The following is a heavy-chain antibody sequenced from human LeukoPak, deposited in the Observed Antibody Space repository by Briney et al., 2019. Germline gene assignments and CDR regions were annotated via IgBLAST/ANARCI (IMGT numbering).Heavy chain of an antibody. J-gene: IGHJ4*02. CDR2: ISSSSSTI. V-gene: IGHV3-48*02. Sequence: PGGSLRLSCAASGFTFSSYSMSWVRQAPGKGLEWVSYISSSSSTIYYADSVKGRFTISRDNAKDSLYLQMSSLRDEDTAVYYCVRDSSFDYWGQGTLVTVSS. CDR1: GFTFSSYS. CDR3: VRDSSFDY.